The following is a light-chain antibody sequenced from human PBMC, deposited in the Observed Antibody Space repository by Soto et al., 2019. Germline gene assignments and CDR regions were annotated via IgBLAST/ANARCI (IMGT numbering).Light chain of an antibody. J-gene: IGKJ1*01. Sequence: EIVMTQSPATLSVSPGERATLSCRASHSISDTLAWYQQKPGQAPRLLIFGSSTRAPGIPARFSASGSETEFTLTITTPQSEDFAVYYCQQYNSWPRTFGQGTKVDIK. CDR1: HSISDT. V-gene: IGKV3-15*01. CDR3: QQYNSWPRT. CDR2: GSS.